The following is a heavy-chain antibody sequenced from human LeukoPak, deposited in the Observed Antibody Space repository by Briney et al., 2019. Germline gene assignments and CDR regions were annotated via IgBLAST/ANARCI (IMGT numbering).Heavy chain of an antibody. J-gene: IGHJ4*02. Sequence: GASVKVSCKASGGTLNSYALSWGRQAPGDRLKWMGGMIPIFGTANYAQKFQRRVTITAVKSTSTAYIELSRLRSEDTAVYHCARRYCRGGSCSNNFDYWGQGTLVTVSS. D-gene: IGHD2-15*01. CDR3: ARRYCRGGSCSNNFDY. CDR2: MIPIFGTA. CDR1: GGTLNSYA. V-gene: IGHV1-69*06.